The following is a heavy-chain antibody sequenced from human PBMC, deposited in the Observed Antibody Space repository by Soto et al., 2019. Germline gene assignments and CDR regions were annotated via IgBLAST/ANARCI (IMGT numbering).Heavy chain of an antibody. J-gene: IGHJ4*02. CDR2: IYSGGST. CDR3: ARDLSAFSFGY. Sequence: GSLRLSCAASGFTVSSNYMSWVRQAPGKGLEWVSVIYSGGSTYYADSVKGRFTISRDNSKNTLYLQMNSLRAEDTAVYYCARDLSAFSFGYWGQGTLVTVSS. CDR1: GFTVSSNY. D-gene: IGHD2-15*01. V-gene: IGHV3-66*01.